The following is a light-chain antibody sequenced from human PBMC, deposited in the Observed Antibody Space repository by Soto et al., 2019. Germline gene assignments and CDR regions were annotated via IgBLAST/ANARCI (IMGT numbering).Light chain of an antibody. V-gene: IGKV3-11*01. CDR3: QQRGDWPPIT. CDR2: NAS. J-gene: IGKJ5*01. Sequence: DILFTQSPATLSLSPGEGAILSCRPSQSVSTVLAWFQQKPGQPPRLLIYNASNRTTGIPARFSGSGSGTEVILTISSLEPEDFAVYYCQQRGDWPPITFGQGTRLEIK. CDR1: QSVSTV.